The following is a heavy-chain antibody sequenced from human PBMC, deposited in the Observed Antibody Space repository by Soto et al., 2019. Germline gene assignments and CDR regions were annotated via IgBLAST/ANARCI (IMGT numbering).Heavy chain of an antibody. D-gene: IGHD3-3*01. V-gene: IGHV4-34*01. Sequence: SETLSLTSAVYGGSFSDYYWSWIRQPQGKGLEWIGGINHSGSTNYNPSLKSRVTISVDTSKTQFSLKLSSVTAADTAVYYCASRSNDCWSGYSAGPYYFDYWGQGTLVTVSS. J-gene: IGHJ4*02. CDR2: INHSGST. CDR3: ASRSNDCWSGYSAGPYYFDY. CDR1: GGSFSDYY.